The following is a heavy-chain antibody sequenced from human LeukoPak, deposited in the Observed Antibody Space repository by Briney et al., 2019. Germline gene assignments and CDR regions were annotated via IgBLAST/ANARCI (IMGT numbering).Heavy chain of an antibody. CDR1: GGTFSSST. V-gene: IGHV1-69*01. CDR3: ARELNYGGNEGY. J-gene: IGHJ4*02. Sequence: SVKVSCKASGGTFSSSTISWVRQAPGQGLEWMGGIIPIFGTTNYAQRFQGRVTITADESTSTAYMDLRSLRSEDTAVYYCARELNYGGNEGYWGQGTLVTVSS. D-gene: IGHD4-23*01. CDR2: IIPIFGTT.